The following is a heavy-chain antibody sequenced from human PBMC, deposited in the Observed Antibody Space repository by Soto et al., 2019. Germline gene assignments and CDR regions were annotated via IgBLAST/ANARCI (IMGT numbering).Heavy chain of an antibody. D-gene: IGHD3-16*01. Sequence: PGGSLRLSCAASGFAFSIHLMHLVRQSPGQGLEWVSGISGIGGGGSTFYTDSVKGRFTISRENSKNTLYLQMSRLRVEDTAIYYCAQTWGSSPEVFDYWGHGTLVTVSS. J-gene: IGHJ4*01. CDR3: AQTWGSSPEVFDY. V-gene: IGHV3-23*01. CDR1: GFAFSIHL. CDR2: ISGIGGGGST.